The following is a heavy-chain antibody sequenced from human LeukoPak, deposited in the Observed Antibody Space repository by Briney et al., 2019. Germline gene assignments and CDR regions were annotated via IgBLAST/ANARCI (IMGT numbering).Heavy chain of an antibody. CDR1: GYSIGSGYY. V-gene: IGHV4-61*01. Sequence: PSETLSLTCAVSGYSIGSGYYWGWIRQPPGKGLEWIGYIYYSGSTNYNPSLKSRVTISVDTSKNQFSLKLSSVTAADTAVYYCARGKLRYFDWLPLPDYWGQGTLVTVSS. J-gene: IGHJ4*02. CDR3: ARGKLRYFDWLPLPDY. D-gene: IGHD3-9*01. CDR2: IYYSGST.